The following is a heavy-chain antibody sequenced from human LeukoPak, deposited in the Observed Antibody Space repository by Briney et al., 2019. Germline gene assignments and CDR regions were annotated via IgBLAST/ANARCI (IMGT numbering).Heavy chain of an antibody. CDR1: GFTFSSYA. CDR2: ISYDGSNK. J-gene: IGHJ4*02. V-gene: IGHV3-30-3*01. Sequence: PGGSLRLSCAASGFTFSSYAMHWVRQAPGKGLEWVAVISYDGSNKYYADSVKGRFTISRDNSKNTLYVQMNSLRAEDTAVYYCAGNMPRGTTNYWARGPLVTASS. D-gene: IGHD1/OR15-1a*01. CDR3: AGNMPRGTTNY.